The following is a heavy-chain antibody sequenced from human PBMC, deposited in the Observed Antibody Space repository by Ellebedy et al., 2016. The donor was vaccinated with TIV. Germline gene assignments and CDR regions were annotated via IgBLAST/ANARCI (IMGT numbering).Heavy chain of an antibody. D-gene: IGHD4-17*01. CDR3: ATDGSYGDYLSPTHAFVM. J-gene: IGHJ3*02. Sequence: LSLTCAASGFSFSSYWMTWVRQAPGKGLEWVANIRQDGSEKYYVDSVTGRFTISRDNAKNSLYLQMNSLRAEDTAVYYCATDGSYGDYLSPTHAFVMWGQGTLVTVSA. CDR2: IRQDGSEK. V-gene: IGHV3-7*01. CDR1: GFSFSSYW.